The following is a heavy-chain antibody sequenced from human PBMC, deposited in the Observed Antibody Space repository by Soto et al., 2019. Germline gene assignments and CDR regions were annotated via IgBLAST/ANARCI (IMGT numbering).Heavy chain of an antibody. CDR3: ARGALRYFDSSY. D-gene: IGHD3-9*01. V-gene: IGHV4-34*01. CDR1: GGSFSGYY. CDR2: INPSGST. Sequence: SETLSLTCAVYGGSFSGYYWSWIRQPPGKGLEWIGEINPSGSTNYNPSLKSRVTISVDTSKNQFSLKLSSVTAADTAVYYCARGALRYFDSSYWCPGTLLTVS. J-gene: IGHJ4*02.